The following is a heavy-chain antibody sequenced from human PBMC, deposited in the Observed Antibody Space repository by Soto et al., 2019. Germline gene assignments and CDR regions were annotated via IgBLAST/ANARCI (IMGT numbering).Heavy chain of an antibody. CDR1: GFTLSSYW. J-gene: IGHJ5*02. CDR2: IKSDGSGT. CDR3: ARDSSTWFDP. Sequence: GGSLRLSCAASGFTLSSYWMHWVRQAPGKGLVWVSRIKSDGSGTSYADSVKGRFTISRDNSKNTLYLQMNSLRAEDTAVYYCARDSSTWFDPWGQGTLVTV. V-gene: IGHV3-74*01. D-gene: IGHD6-13*01.